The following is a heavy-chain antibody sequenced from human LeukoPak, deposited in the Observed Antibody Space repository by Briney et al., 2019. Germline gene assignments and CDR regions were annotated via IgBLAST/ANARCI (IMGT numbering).Heavy chain of an antibody. D-gene: IGHD6-13*01. J-gene: IGHJ4*02. CDR1: GFTFSSYW. CDR2: INSDGSST. Sequence: HSGGCLRLSCAASGFTFSSYWMHWARHAPGKGLVWVSRINSDGSSTSDADAVKGRFTISRNNAKKTLYLQMNRRRAEDTAVYYCARIFAAGIDYWGQGTLVTVSS. CDR3: ARIFAAGIDY. V-gene: IGHV3-74*01.